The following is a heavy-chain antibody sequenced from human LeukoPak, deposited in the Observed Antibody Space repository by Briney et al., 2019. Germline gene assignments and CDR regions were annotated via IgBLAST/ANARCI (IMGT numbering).Heavy chain of an antibody. V-gene: IGHV4-30-2*01. D-gene: IGHD3-10*01. Sequence: SETLSLTCAVSGGSISSGGYSWSWIRQPPGKGLEWIGYIYHSGTTYYNPSLKSRVAISVDRSKNQFSLKLSSVTAADTAVYYCARKTGPRGVDYWGPGTLVTVSS. CDR2: IYHSGTT. CDR1: GGSISSGGYS. CDR3: ARKTGPRGVDY. J-gene: IGHJ4*02.